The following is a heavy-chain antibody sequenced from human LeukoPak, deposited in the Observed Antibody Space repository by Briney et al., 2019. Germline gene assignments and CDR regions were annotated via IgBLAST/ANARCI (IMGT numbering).Heavy chain of an antibody. CDR2: ISGSDGST. CDR1: GFTFSSYG. Sequence: GGSLRLSCAASGFTFSSYGMSWVRQAPGKGLEWVSAISGSDGSTYYADSVKGRFTISRDNSKNTLYLQMNSLRAEDTAVYYCAKELRWLRNYFDYWGQGTLVTVSS. CDR3: AKELRWLRNYFDY. J-gene: IGHJ4*02. V-gene: IGHV3-23*01. D-gene: IGHD5-12*01.